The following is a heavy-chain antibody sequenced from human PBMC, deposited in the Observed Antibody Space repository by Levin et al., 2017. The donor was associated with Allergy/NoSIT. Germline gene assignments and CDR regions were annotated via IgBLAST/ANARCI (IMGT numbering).Heavy chain of an antibody. V-gene: IGHV3-30*18. Sequence: GESLKISCAASGFTFSSYGMHWVRQAPGKGLEWVAVISYDGSNKYYADSVKGRFTISRDNSKNTLYLQMNSLRAEDTAVYYCAKDGRALYDILTGYYFDYWGQGTLVTVSS. D-gene: IGHD3-9*01. CDR3: AKDGRALYDILTGYYFDY. J-gene: IGHJ4*02. CDR1: GFTFSSYG. CDR2: ISYDGSNK.